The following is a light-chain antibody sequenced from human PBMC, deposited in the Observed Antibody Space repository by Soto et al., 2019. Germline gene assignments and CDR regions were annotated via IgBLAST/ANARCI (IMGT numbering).Light chain of an antibody. CDR2: GAS. CDR3: HQCDRSPWT. V-gene: IGKV3-20*01. Sequence: EIVLTQSPGTLSLTPGERVTLSCRASQSVTSSFLAWYQHKPGQAPRLLIYGASNRATGIPDRFSGSESGTDFTLTISRLEPEDFAVYYCHQCDRSPWTFGQGTKVDIK. J-gene: IGKJ1*01. CDR1: QSVTSSF.